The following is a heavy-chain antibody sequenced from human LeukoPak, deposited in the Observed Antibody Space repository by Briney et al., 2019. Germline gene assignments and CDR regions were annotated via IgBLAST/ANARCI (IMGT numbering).Heavy chain of an antibody. CDR1: GGSISSGDYY. V-gene: IGHV4-39*01. J-gene: IGHJ6*03. D-gene: IGHD2-2*01. CDR2: IYHSGST. CDR3: ARQIGDIVVVPAAMGRAHLVFYYYMDV. Sequence: SETLSLTCTVSGGSISSGDYYWSWIRQPPGKGLEWIGSIYHSGSTYYNPSLKSRVTISVDTSKNQFSPQRSSVTPADPAVYYCARQIGDIVVVPAAMGRAHLVFYYYMDVWGKGTTVTVSS.